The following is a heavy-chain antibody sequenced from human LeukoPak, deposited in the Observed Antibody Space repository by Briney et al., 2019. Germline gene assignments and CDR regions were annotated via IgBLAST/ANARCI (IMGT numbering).Heavy chain of an antibody. D-gene: IGHD6-19*01. J-gene: IGHJ3*02. CDR2: INPSGGST. CDR1: GYTFTSYY. Sequence: GASVKVSCKASGYTFTSYYMHWVRQAPGQGLEWMGIINPSGGSTSYAQKFQGRVTMTRDTSTSTVYMELSSLRSEDTAVYYCAKAGYSSGWYGNAGGAFDIWGQGTMVTVSS. CDR3: AKAGYSSGWYGNAGGAFDI. V-gene: IGHV1-46*01.